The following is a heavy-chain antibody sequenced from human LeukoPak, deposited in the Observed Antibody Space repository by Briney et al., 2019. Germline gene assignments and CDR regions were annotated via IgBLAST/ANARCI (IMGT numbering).Heavy chain of an antibody. CDR1: GFTFSRNG. D-gene: IGHD3-10*01. CDR3: ARPMVRGVISAFDI. V-gene: IGHV3-23*01. CDR2: TSGSGGNT. J-gene: IGHJ3*02. Sequence: PGGSLRLSCAASGFTFSRNGMTWVRQAPGKGLEWVSATSGSGGNTYYADSVKGRFTISRDNAKNTLYLQMNSLRAEDTAVYYCARPMVRGVISAFDIWGQGTMVTVSS.